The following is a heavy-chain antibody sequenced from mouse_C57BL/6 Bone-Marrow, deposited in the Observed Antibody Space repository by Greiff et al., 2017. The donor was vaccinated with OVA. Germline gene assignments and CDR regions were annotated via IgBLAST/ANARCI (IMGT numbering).Heavy chain of an antibody. J-gene: IGHJ4*01. CDR1: GYTFTSYG. Sequence: VQLVESGAELARPGASVKLSCKASGYTFTSYGISWVKQRTGQGLEWIGEIYPRSGNTYYNEKFKGKATLTADKSSSTAYMELRSLTSEDSAVYFCARNPLYYAMDYWGQGTSVTVSS. V-gene: IGHV1-81*01. CDR3: ARNPLYYAMDY. CDR2: IYPRSGNT.